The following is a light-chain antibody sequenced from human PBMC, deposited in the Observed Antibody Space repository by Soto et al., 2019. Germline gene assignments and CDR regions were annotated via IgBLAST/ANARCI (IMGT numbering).Light chain of an antibody. CDR1: QSVSSSF. Sequence: EIVLKQSPGTLSLSPGARATLSCRASQSVSSSFLAWYQQKPGQAPRLLIYGASSRATDIPDRFSGSGSGTDFTLTISRLEPEDFAVYYCLQYDSSPWTFGQGTKVEIK. CDR3: LQYDSSPWT. J-gene: IGKJ1*01. CDR2: GAS. V-gene: IGKV3-20*01.